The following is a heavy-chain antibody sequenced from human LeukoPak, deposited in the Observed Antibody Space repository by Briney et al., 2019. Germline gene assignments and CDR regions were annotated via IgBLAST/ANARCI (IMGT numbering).Heavy chain of an antibody. CDR2: IGTSVNAI. CDR3: AKDSVWFGDLLN. CDR1: GFSFSGFD. V-gene: IGHV3-48*03. J-gene: IGHJ4*02. Sequence: GGSLRLSCAASGFSFSGFDMNWVRQAPGKGLEWIAHIGTSVNAIYYADSVRGRFTISRDNARDSLSLQMDSLRVEDTAVYYCAKDSVWFGDLLNWGQGALVIVSS. D-gene: IGHD3-10*01.